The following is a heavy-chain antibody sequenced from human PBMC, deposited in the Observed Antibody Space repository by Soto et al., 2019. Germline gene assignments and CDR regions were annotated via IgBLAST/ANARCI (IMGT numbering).Heavy chain of an antibody. J-gene: IGHJ6*02. V-gene: IGHV3-30*18. CDR1: GFTFSSYG. CDR3: AKDLVRFWSGSYYYGMDV. CDR2: ISYDGSNK. D-gene: IGHD3-3*01. Sequence: TGGSLRLSCAASGFTFSSYGMHWVRQAPGKGLEWVAVISYDGSNKYYADSVKGRFTISRDNSKNTLYLQMNSLRAEDTAVYYCAKDLVRFWSGSYYYGMDVWGQGTTVTVSS.